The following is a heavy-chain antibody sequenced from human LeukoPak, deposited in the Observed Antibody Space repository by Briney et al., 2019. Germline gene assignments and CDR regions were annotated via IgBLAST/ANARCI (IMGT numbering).Heavy chain of an antibody. J-gene: IGHJ6*02. D-gene: IGHD1-20*01. CDR2: INWNSGNI. CDR3: AKDRYNWNQDRGGAYYYYGMDV. V-gene: IGHV3-9*01. CDR1: GFTFDDYA. Sequence: PGRSLRLSCAAPGFTFDDYAMHWVRQAPGKGLEWVSSINWNSGNIGYADSMKGRFTISRDNAKNSLYLQMNSLRAEDTALYYCAKDRYNWNQDRGGAYYYYGMDVWGQGTTVTVSS.